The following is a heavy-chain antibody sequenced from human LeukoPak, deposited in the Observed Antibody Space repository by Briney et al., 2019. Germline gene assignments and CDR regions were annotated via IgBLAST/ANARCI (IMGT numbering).Heavy chain of an antibody. CDR1: GGSISSSGYY. Sequence: SETLSLTCTVSGGSISSSGYYWGWIRQPPGKGLEWIGSIYYSGSTYYNPSLKSRVTISVDTSKNQFSLKLSSVTAADTAVYYCARRRQGSGETDYWGQGTLVTVSS. CDR2: IYYSGST. J-gene: IGHJ4*02. CDR3: ARRRQGSGETDY. V-gene: IGHV4-39*01. D-gene: IGHD3-10*01.